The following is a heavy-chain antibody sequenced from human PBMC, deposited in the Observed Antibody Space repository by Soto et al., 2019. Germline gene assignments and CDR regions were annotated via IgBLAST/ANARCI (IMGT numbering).Heavy chain of an antibody. Sequence: QVQLQESGPGLVKPSGTLSLTCAVSGGSISSSNWWSWVRQPPGKGLEWIGEIYHSGSTNYNPSLKSRVTISVDKSKHHFSLKLSSVTAADTAVYYCARRSNGGSYHNWLDPWGQGTLVTVSS. D-gene: IGHD1-26*01. CDR2: IYHSGST. J-gene: IGHJ5*02. CDR3: ARRSNGGSYHNWLDP. V-gene: IGHV4-4*02. CDR1: GGSISSSNW.